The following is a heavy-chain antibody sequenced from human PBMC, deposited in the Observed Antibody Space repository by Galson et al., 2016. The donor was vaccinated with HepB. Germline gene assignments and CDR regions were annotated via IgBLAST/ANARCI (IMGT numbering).Heavy chain of an antibody. D-gene: IGHD6-25*01. CDR1: GYTFTTYH. CDR2: INPNGGSA. J-gene: IGHJ5*02. V-gene: IGHV1-46*01. Sequence: SVKVSCKASGYTFTTYHMHWVRQAPGQGLEWMGIINPNGGSASYSPKFQGRVTLTRDTSTSTVYMELSSLKSDDTALYYCSTGGGYNWFDPWGQGTLATASS. CDR3: STGGGYNWFDP.